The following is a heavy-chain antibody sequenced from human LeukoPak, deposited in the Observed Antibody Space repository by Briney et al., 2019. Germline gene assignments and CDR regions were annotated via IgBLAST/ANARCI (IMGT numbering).Heavy chain of an antibody. CDR2: IRYDGSNK. CDR3: AKWIHGSYYYYGMDV. D-gene: IGHD5-12*01. V-gene: IGHV3-30*02. J-gene: IGHJ6*02. Sequence: PGGSLRLSCAASGFTFSSYGMHWVRQAPGKGLEWVAFIRYDGSNKYYADSVKGRFTISRDNSKNTLYLQMNSLRAEDTAVYSCAKWIHGSYYYYGMDVWGQGTTVTVSS. CDR1: GFTFSSYG.